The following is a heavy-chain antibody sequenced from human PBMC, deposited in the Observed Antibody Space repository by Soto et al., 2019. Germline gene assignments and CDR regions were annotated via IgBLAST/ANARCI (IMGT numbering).Heavy chain of an antibody. V-gene: IGHV1-46*01. J-gene: IGHJ6*02. CDR1: GYTFTSYY. CDR3: ARDLYDSSGYYRIYYYYGMDV. Sequence: ASVKVSCKASGYTFTSYYISWVRQAPGQGLEWMGIINPSGGSTSYAQKFQGRVTMTRDTSTSTVYMELSSLRSEDTAVYYCARDLYDSSGYYRIYYYYGMDVWGQGTTVTVSS. D-gene: IGHD3-22*01. CDR2: INPSGGST.